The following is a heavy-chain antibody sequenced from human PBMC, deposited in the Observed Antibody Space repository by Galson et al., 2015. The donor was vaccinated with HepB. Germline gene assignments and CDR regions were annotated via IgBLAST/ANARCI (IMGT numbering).Heavy chain of an antibody. CDR3: AKSKDSGWSYNAFDI. Sequence: SLRLSCAASGFTFSDDYMTWVRQPPGKGLQWVATISGRGVTTFDADSVKGQFTISRDNSKNTLYLEMNNLRADDTAVYFCAKSKDSGWSYNAFDIWGQGTMVTVSS. J-gene: IGHJ3*02. CDR1: GFTFSDDY. V-gene: IGHV3-23*01. CDR2: ISGRGVTT. D-gene: IGHD6-19*01.